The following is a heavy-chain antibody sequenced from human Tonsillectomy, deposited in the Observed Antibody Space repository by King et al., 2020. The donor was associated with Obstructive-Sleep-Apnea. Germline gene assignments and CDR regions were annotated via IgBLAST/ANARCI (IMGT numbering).Heavy chain of an antibody. CDR1: GITLSDYY. J-gene: IGHJ3*01. Sequence: VQLVESGGGLVKPGGSLRLSCAGSGITLSDYYMSWIRQAPGKGLEWGAYISSSNTGSTIYYSDSLKGRFAISRDNAKNSVYLQMNSLTAEDTAVYYCARRVAFDVWGQGTTVIVSS. V-gene: IGHV3-11*01. CDR3: ARRVAFDV. CDR2: ISSSNTGSTI.